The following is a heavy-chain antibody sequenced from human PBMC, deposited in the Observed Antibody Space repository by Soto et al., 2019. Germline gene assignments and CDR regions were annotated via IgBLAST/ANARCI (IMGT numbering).Heavy chain of an antibody. CDR2: IYWDDDK. Sequence: QITLKESGPTLVEPTQTLTLTCTFSGFSLSTSGMSVGWIRQPPGKALEWLAFIYWDDDKRYSPSLKTRLSISKDTSKNQVVLTMTNMDPIDTATYYCAHARSTRILDYWGQGTLVTVSS. J-gene: IGHJ4*02. CDR1: GFSLSTSGMS. CDR3: AHARSTRILDY. D-gene: IGHD1-26*01. V-gene: IGHV2-5*02.